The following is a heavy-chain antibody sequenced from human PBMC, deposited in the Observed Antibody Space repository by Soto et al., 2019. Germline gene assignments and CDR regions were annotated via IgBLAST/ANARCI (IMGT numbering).Heavy chain of an antibody. V-gene: IGHV4-38-2*01. CDR1: GFFISSGNY. D-gene: IGHD2-15*01. Sequence: SETLSLTCAVSGFFISSGNYWGWIRKPPGKGLEWIGSIFHGGNTYYNPSLRSRVTISVDMSKNQFSLKLNSVTAADTAVYYCARARWYDAFDVWGQGTVVTVSS. CDR3: ARARWYDAFDV. J-gene: IGHJ3*01. CDR2: IFHGGNT.